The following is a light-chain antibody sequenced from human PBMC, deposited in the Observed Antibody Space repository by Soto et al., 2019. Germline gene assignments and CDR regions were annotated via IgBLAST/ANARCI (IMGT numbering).Light chain of an antibody. Sequence: DIQMTQSPSTLSASVGDRVTITCRASQSISTWLAWYQQKPGKAPKLLIYKASTLERGVPSRFSGSGSGTDFTLTISSLQPDDFAAYYCQQCNSYPWTFGQGTKVEIK. CDR2: KAS. CDR1: QSISTW. CDR3: QQCNSYPWT. V-gene: IGKV1-5*03. J-gene: IGKJ1*01.